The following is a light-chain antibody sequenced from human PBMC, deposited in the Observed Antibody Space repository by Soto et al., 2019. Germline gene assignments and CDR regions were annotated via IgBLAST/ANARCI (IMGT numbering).Light chain of an antibody. CDR1: QGISNY. V-gene: IGKV1-9*01. CDR3: QKLFDSPIT. Sequence: IQLTESPSSLSAAVGDRFTTTCRASQGISNYLAWYQQKPGKAPKLLIYAASSLQSGVPSRFSGSGSGTEFSLTITSMQPEDFATYYCQKLFDSPITCGQGTRREIK. CDR2: AAS. J-gene: IGKJ5*01.